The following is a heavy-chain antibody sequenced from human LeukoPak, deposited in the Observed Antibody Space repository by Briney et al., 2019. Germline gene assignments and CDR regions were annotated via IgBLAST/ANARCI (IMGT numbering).Heavy chain of an antibody. CDR2: IYPSDSDT. J-gene: IGHJ4*02. Sequence: GESLKISCKGSGYRFTTSWIAWVRQMPGKGLEWMGMIYPSDSDTKYSRAFQGQVTISADESNSTAYLQWSSLKTSDTAIYYCARLIPGELSPGDFWGQGTLVTASS. V-gene: IGHV5-51*01. D-gene: IGHD3-16*02. CDR3: ARLIPGELSPGDF. CDR1: GYRFTTSW.